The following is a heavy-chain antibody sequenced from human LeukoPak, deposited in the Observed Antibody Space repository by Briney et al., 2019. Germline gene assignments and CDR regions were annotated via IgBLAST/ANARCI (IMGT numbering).Heavy chain of an antibody. CDR1: GFTFSSYA. V-gene: IGHV3-23*01. D-gene: IGHD3-10*01. J-gene: IGHJ5*02. CDR3: ANSRSITMVRGVVQRA. CDR2: ISGSGGST. Sequence: GGSLRLSCAASGFTFSSYAMSWVRQAPGKGLEWVSAISGSGGSTYYADSVKGRFTISRDNSKNTLYLQMNSLRAEDTAVYYCANSRSITMVRGVVQRAWGQGTLVTVS.